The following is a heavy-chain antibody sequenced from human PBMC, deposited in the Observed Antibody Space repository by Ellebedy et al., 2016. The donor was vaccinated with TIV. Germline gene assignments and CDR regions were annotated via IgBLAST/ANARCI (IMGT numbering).Heavy chain of an antibody. CDR1: GFTFSSYA. CDR3: AKDLPGSGYDWDH. CDR2: INANGRTT. V-gene: IGHV3-23*01. J-gene: IGHJ4*02. Sequence: PGGSLRLSCAASGFTFSSYAMSWVRQAPGKGLQWVSTINANGRTTWYAGSVKGRFTISRDNSKNTLYVQMNSLRADDTALYYCAKDLPGSGYDWDHWGQGTLVTVSS. D-gene: IGHD5-12*01.